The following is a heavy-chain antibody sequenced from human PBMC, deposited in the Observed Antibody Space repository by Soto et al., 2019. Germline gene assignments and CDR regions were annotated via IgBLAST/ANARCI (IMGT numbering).Heavy chain of an antibody. CDR3: ARVDYYDSSGPHPFWGFDP. V-gene: IGHV1-69*13. CDR1: GGTFTNYA. Sequence: SSVKVSCQASGGTFTNYAFSWVRQAPGQGLERLGEIIPIFDTDYAQKFQGRVTITADESTSTAYMELSSLRSEAMAVYYCARVDYYDSSGPHPFWGFDPWGQGTLVTVSS. CDR2: IIPIFDT. D-gene: IGHD3-22*01. J-gene: IGHJ5*02.